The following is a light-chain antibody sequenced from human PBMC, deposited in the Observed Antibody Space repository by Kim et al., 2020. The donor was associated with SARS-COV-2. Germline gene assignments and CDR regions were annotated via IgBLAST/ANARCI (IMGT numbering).Light chain of an antibody. CDR2: AAS. CDR3: QKYDSATLT. V-gene: IGKV1-27*01. CDR1: QDIYNY. J-gene: IGKJ4*01. Sequence: DIQMTQSPSSLSASIGDRVTVTCRASQDIYNYLAWYQQKPGKVPKLLIYAASALQSEVPSRFSGSGFWTDFTLTISSLQPEDVAIYYCQKYDSATLTFGGGTKVDIK.